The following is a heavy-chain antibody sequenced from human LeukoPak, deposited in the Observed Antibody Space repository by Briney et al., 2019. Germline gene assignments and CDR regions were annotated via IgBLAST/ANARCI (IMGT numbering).Heavy chain of an antibody. D-gene: IGHD3-22*01. CDR2: IIPIFGIA. J-gene: IGHJ4*02. Sequence: SVKVSCKASGGTFSRYAISWVRQAPGQGLKWMGGIIPIFGIANYAQKFQGRVTFTTDESTSTAYMELSSLRSEDTALYYCVFDSSGYLSRSLPPYFDYWGQGTLVTVSS. CDR3: VFDSSGYLSRSLPPYFDY. V-gene: IGHV1-69*05. CDR1: GGTFSRYA.